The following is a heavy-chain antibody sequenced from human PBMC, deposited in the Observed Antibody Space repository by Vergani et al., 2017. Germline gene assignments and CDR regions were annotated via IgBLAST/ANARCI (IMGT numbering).Heavy chain of an antibody. V-gene: IGHV3-23*01. CDR3: AKVGPSWYFDL. D-gene: IGHD3/OR15-3a*01. CDR1: GFTFTNFA. J-gene: IGHJ2*01. Sequence: EVQLLESGGNLVQPGGSLRLSCAASGFTFTNFAMTWVRQAPGEGLEWVSGISGSGGFTYYADSVKGRFTISRDNSKNTMFLQMNSLRAEDTAVYYCAKVGPSWYFDLWGRGTLVTVSS. CDR2: ISGSGGFT.